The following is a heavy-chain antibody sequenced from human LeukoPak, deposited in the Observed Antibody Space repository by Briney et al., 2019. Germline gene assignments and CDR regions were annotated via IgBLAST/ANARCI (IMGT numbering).Heavy chain of an antibody. V-gene: IGHV3-11*06. Sequence: GGSLRLSCAASGFTFSDYYMSWIRQAPGRGLEWVSYVSSSSSYTNYADSVRGRFTISRDNAKDSLYLQMNSLRAEDTAVYCCARDWTYYYDSSGYYRAFDIWGQGTMVTVSS. CDR3: ARDWTYYYDSSGYYRAFDI. CDR1: GFTFSDYY. J-gene: IGHJ3*02. CDR2: VSSSSSYT. D-gene: IGHD3-22*01.